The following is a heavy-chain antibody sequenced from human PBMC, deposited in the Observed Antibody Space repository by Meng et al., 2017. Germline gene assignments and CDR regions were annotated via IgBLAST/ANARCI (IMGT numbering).Heavy chain of an antibody. J-gene: IGHJ1*01. CDR2: INPNSGGT. Sequence: QVHGVESGGEVMMPGAAVQVSCKASGYTFTGYYMHWVRQAPGQGREWMGWINPNSGGTNYAQKFQGGVTMTRDTSISTAYMELSRLRSDDTAVYYCASRYDSSGSAAFQHWGQGTLVTVSS. CDR1: GYTFTGYY. D-gene: IGHD3-22*01. V-gene: IGHV1-2*02. CDR3: ASRYDSSGSAAFQH.